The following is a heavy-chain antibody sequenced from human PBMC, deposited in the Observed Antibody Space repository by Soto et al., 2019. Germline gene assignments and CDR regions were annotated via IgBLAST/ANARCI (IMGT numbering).Heavy chain of an antibody. V-gene: IGHV4-39*01. CDR1: GGSISSSSYY. CDR3: ARLRYSSGWYGGDYFDY. D-gene: IGHD6-19*01. J-gene: IGHJ4*02. CDR2: IYYSGST. Sequence: SETLSLTCTVSGGSISSSSYYWGWIRQPPGKGLEWIGSIYYSGSTYYNPSLKSRVTISVDTSKNQFSLKLSSVTAADTAVYYCARLRYSSGWYGGDYFDYWGQGTLVTVSS.